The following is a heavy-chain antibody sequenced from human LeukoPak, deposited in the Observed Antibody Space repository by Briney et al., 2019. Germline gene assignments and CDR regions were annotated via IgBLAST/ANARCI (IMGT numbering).Heavy chain of an antibody. D-gene: IGHD3-22*01. CDR1: GYTFTNYG. J-gene: IGHJ3*02. CDR2: ISAYNGNT. Sequence: ASVKVSCKASGYTFTNYGISWVRQAPGQGLEWMGWISAYNGNTNYAQKFQGRVTMTTDTSTSIAYMELRSLRSDDTAVYYCARDLRITMIVGDVNAFDIWGQGTMVTVSS. CDR3: ARDLRITMIVGDVNAFDI. V-gene: IGHV1-18*01.